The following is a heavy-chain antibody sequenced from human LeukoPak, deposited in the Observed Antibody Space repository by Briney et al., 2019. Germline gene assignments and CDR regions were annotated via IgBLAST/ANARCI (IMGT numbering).Heavy chain of an antibody. CDR1: GYSINSEDY. Sequence: SETLSLTCTVSGYSINSEDYWGWIRQTPEKGLEWIGSSYHRGSYYNPSLKSRITLLLDISKNQFSLKLSSVTAADTAVFYCARAAAPTYFFDYWGQGTLVTVSS. CDR2: SYHRGS. J-gene: IGHJ4*02. D-gene: IGHD6-13*01. CDR3: ARAAAPTYFFDY. V-gene: IGHV4-38-2*02.